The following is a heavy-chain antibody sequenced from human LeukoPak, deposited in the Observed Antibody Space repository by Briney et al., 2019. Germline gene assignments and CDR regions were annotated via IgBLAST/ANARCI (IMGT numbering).Heavy chain of an antibody. CDR3: AKLAVTPHFDY. CDR2: ISWNSGSI. CDR1: GFTFDDYA. D-gene: IGHD2-21*02. J-gene: IGHJ4*02. V-gene: IGHV3-9*01. Sequence: GGSLRLSCAASGFTFDDYAMHWVRQAPGKGLEWVSGISWNSGSIGYADSVKGRFTISRDNSKNTLYLQMNSLRAEDTAVYYCAKLAVTPHFDYWGQGTLVTVSS.